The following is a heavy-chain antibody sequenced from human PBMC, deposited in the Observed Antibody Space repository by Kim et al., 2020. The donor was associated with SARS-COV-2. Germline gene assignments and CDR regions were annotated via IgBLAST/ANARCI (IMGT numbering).Heavy chain of an antibody. Sequence: GGSLRLSCAASGFTVSSNYMTWVRQAPGKGLEWVSVIFSGGSTYYADSVKGRFTISRDNSKNTLYLQMNSLRAEDTAVYYCARDGSGYSGYGYGMDVWGQGTTVTVSS. CDR2: IFSGGST. CDR1: GFTVSSNY. CDR3: ARDGSGYSGYGYGMDV. J-gene: IGHJ6*02. D-gene: IGHD5-12*01. V-gene: IGHV3-53*01.